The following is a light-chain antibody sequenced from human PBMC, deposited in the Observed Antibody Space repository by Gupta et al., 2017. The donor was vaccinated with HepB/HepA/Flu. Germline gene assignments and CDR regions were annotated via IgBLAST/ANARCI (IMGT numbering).Light chain of an antibody. CDR1: QNVLYSNNKDF. CDR3: KQYYDTPIT. Sequence: DIVMTYSPDSLAGSLGERATINCKSSQNVLYSNNKDFFAWYQQKPGHPPKLLISWASNRESGVPDRFSGSGSGTDFTLTISSLQAEDGAVDYCKQYYDTPITFGQGTRLEIK. CDR2: WAS. V-gene: IGKV4-1*01. J-gene: IGKJ5*01.